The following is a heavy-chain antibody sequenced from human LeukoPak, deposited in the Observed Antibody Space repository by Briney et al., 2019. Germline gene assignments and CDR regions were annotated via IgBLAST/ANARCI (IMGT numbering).Heavy chain of an antibody. CDR3: ARGVYGSGSYYKEYYYYYMDV. V-gene: IGHV3-48*03. D-gene: IGHD3-10*01. Sequence: GESLRLSCAASGFTFSSYEMNWVRQAPGKGLEWVSYISSSGSTIYYADSVKGRFTISRDNAKNSLYLQMNSLRAEDTAVYYCARGVYGSGSYYKEYYYYYMDVWGKGTTVTISS. CDR2: ISSSGSTI. CDR1: GFTFSSYE. J-gene: IGHJ6*03.